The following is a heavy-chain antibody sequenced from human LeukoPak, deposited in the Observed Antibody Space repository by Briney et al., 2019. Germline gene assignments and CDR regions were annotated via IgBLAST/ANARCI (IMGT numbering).Heavy chain of an antibody. V-gene: IGHV3-53*01. J-gene: IGHJ4*02. CDR1: GFTVDSNY. D-gene: IGHD6-25*01. CDR2: IFPGGST. Sequence: GGSLRLSCAASGFTVDSNYMNWVRQAPGKGLEWVSVIFPGGSTYYADSVKGRFTISRDNSKNTLFLQMNSLRAEDTAVYYCARESSGYYFDYWGQGILVTVSP. CDR3: ARESSGYYFDY.